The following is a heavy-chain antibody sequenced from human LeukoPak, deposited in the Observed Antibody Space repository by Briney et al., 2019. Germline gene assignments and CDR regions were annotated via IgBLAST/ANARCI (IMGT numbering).Heavy chain of an antibody. D-gene: IGHD2-15*01. CDR1: GGSISSYY. CDR2: IYYSGST. V-gene: IGHV4-59*08. Sequence: SETLSLTCTVSGGSISSYYWSWIRQPPGKGLEWIGYIYYSGSTNYNPSLKSRVTISVDTSKNQLSLKLSSVTAADTAVYYCARVVVVVAATLYYYYGMDVWGQGTTVTVSS. CDR3: ARVVVVVAATLYYYYGMDV. J-gene: IGHJ6*02.